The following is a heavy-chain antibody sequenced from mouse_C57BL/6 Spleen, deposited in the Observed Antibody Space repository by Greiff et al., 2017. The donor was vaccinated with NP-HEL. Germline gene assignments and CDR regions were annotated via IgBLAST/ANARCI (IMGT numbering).Heavy chain of an antibody. D-gene: IGHD2-3*01. CDR2: ISGGGGNT. J-gene: IGHJ3*01. CDR1: GFTFSSYT. Sequence: EVMLVESGGGLVKPGGSLKLSCAASGFTFSSYTMSWVRQTPEKRLEWVATISGGGGNTYYPDSVKGRFTISRDNAKNTLYLQMSSLRSEDTALYYCARGGYDGYLFAYWGQGTLVTVSA. V-gene: IGHV5-9*01. CDR3: ARGGYDGYLFAY.